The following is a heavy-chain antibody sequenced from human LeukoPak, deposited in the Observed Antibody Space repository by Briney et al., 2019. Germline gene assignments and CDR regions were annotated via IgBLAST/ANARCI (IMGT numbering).Heavy chain of an antibody. CDR1: GYTFTGYY. CDR2: INPSSGGT. D-gene: IGHD3-3*01. J-gene: IGHJ4*02. CDR3: ARGNTIFGVESDYFDY. Sequence: ASVKVSCKASGYTFTGYYMHWVRLAPGQGLEWMGWINPSSGGTNFAQKFQGRVTMTRDTSISTVYMELSRLRSDDTAMFYSARGNTIFGVESDYFDYWGQGTLVTVSS. V-gene: IGHV1-2*02.